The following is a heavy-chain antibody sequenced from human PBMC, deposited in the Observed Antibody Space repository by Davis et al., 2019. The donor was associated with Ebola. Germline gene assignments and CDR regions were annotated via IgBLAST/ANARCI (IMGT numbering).Heavy chain of an antibody. CDR1: GYTFTSYD. CDR2: LNPNSGNT. J-gene: IGHJ6*04. Sequence: ASVKVSCKASGYTFTSYDINWVRQAPGQGLEWMGWLNPNSGNTGYAQKFQGRVTMTRNTSISTAYMELSSLRSEDTAVYYCARVTGELLFYGMDVWGKGTTVTVSS. V-gene: IGHV1-8*01. D-gene: IGHD3-10*01. CDR3: ARVTGELLFYGMDV.